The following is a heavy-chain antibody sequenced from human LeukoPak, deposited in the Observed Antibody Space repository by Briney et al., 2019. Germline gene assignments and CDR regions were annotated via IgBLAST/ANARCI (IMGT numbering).Heavy chain of an antibody. Sequence: ASVKVSSKASGYTFTVYYMNWVRQAPGQGLEWMGWINPNSSGTNYAQKFQGRVTMARDTSISTAYMELSRLRSDDAAVYYCARGRDSGSPYDAFDIWGQGTMVTVSS. CDR3: ARGRDSGSPYDAFDI. J-gene: IGHJ3*02. D-gene: IGHD1-26*01. CDR2: INPNSSGT. V-gene: IGHV1-2*02. CDR1: GYTFTVYY.